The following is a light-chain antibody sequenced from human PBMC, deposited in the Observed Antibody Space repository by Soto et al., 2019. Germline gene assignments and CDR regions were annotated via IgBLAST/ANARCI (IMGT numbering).Light chain of an antibody. CDR3: QQFNNWPPGT. CDR2: GAS. CDR1: QSVGSN. Sequence: EIVMTQSPAALSVSPGERATLSCRASQSVGSNLAWYQQKAGQAPRLVIYGASTRATGIPARFSGSGSGTEFTLTISSLQSADFALYYCQQFNNWPPGTFGQGTKVEIK. J-gene: IGKJ1*01. V-gene: IGKV3-15*01.